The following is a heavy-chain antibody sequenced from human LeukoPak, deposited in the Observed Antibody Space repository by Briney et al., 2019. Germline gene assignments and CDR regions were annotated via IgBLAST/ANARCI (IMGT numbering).Heavy chain of an antibody. D-gene: IGHD4-17*01. CDR2: IYYSGSTDYSGST. J-gene: IGHJ3*02. CDR1: GGSISSQF. Sequence: SETLSLTCTVSGGSISSQFWSWIRQPPGKGLEWIAYIYYSGSTDYSGSTDYNPSLKSRVTIPVDTSKKQFSLKLSSVTAGDTAVYYCARQTMTTADAFDIWGQGTMVTVSS. V-gene: IGHV4-59*08. CDR3: ARQTMTTADAFDI.